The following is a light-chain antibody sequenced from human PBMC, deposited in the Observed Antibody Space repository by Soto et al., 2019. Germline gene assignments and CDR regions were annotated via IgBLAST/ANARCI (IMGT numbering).Light chain of an antibody. CDR2: GAS. J-gene: IGKJ4*01. CDR1: QSVSSGY. Sequence: EIVLTQSPGTLSLSPGERATLSCRASQSVSSGYLAWYQQKPGQAPRLLIYGASSRATGIPDRFSGSGSGTDFTLTISRLEPEDFAVCYCQQYGSSPPFGGGTKAEIK. V-gene: IGKV3-20*01. CDR3: QQYGSSPP.